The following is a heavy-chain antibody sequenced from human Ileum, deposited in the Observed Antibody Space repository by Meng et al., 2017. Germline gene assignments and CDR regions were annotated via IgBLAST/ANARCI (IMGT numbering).Heavy chain of an antibody. V-gene: IGHV1-8*02. CDR3: AREAWSKTAAGVDY. CDR2: MSPSSGNT. CDR1: GYTFTTYD. J-gene: IGHJ4*02. D-gene: IGHD6-13*01. Sequence: QVQLVQSGAEVQKPGASMKVSCTASGYTFTTYDINWVRQATGQGLEWMGWMSPSSGNTGYAQEFQGRVTMTRNTSISTAYMELSGLRSEDTAVYYCAREAWSKTAAGVDYWGQGTLVTVSS.